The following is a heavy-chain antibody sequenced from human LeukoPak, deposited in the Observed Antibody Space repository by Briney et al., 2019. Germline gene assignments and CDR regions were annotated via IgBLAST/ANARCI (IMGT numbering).Heavy chain of an antibody. V-gene: IGHV3-30-3*01. Sequence: GRSLRLSCAASGFTFSSYAMHWVRQAPGKGLEWVAVISYDGSNKYYADSVKGRFTISRDNSKNTLYLQMNSLRAEDTAVYHCVLGYCSGGSCLDSYWGQGTLVTVSS. CDR2: ISYDGSNK. CDR1: GFTFSSYA. D-gene: IGHD2-15*01. CDR3: VLGYCSGGSCLDSY. J-gene: IGHJ4*02.